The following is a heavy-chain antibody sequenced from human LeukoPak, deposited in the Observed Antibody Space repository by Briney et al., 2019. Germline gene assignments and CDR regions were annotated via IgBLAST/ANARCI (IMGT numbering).Heavy chain of an antibody. J-gene: IGHJ6*03. Sequence: PGGSLRLSCAASGFTFSSYEMNWVRQAPGKGLEWVSYISSSGSTIYYADSVKGRFTISRDNAKNSLYLQMNSLRSDDTAVYYCARSEKAYCGGVCDNYHMDVWGKGTTVTVSS. CDR2: ISSSGSTI. D-gene: IGHD2-21*02. V-gene: IGHV3-48*03. CDR1: GFTFSSYE. CDR3: ARSEKAYCGGVCDNYHMDV.